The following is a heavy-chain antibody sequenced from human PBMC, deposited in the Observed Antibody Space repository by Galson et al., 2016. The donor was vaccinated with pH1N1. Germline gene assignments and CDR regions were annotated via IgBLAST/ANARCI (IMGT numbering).Heavy chain of an antibody. V-gene: IGHV3-7*03. CDR1: GFTFSRYW. D-gene: IGHD4-17*01. CDR2: IKQDGSEK. J-gene: IGHJ3*02. CDR3: ARDRGFFSVTTSAFHM. Sequence: SLRLSCAASGFTFSRYWMSWVRQAPGKGLEWVANIKQDGSEKNYVDSVKGRFTVSRDNAKNSLYLQMNSLRGGDTAVYYCARDRGFFSVTTSAFHMWGQGTIVTVSS.